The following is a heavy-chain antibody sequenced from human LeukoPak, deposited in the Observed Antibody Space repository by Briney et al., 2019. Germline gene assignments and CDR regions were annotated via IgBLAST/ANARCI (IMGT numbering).Heavy chain of an antibody. CDR1: GFTFSTYA. CDR2: ISGSGGTT. J-gene: IGHJ5*02. V-gene: IGHV3-23*01. Sequence: GGSLRLSCAASGFTFSTYAMYWVRQAPGKGLEWVSSISGSGGTTYYADSVKGRFTISRDNSKNTVYLQMNSLRAEDTAVYYCVRAIQYRFDPWGQGTLVTVSS. CDR3: VRAIQYRFDP. D-gene: IGHD2/OR15-2a*01.